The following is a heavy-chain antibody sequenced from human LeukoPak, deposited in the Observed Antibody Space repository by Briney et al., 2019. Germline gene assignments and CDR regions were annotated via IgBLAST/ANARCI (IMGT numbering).Heavy chain of an antibody. CDR3: ASNLGDFWSGYWAAFDI. Sequence: SETLSLTCSVSGGSISSGPYFWSWIRQSPGQGLEWIGYIWPSGSTNYNPSLKSRVTISVDTSKNQFSLKLSSVTAADTAVYYCASNLGDFWSGYWAAFDIWGQGTMVTVSS. CDR2: IWPSGST. V-gene: IGHV4-30-2*06. J-gene: IGHJ3*02. CDR1: GGSISSGPYF. D-gene: IGHD3-3*01.